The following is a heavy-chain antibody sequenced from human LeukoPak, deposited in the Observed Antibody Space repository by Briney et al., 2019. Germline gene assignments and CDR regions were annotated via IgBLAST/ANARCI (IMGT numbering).Heavy chain of an antibody. CDR2: ISASSTTI. Sequence: GGSLRLSCAVSGFTFSSYSMNWVRQAPGKRLEWVSYISASSTTIYYADSVKGRFTISRDNAMNSLYLQMNSLRAEDTAVYYCARAWREAAAFVYFHHWGQGTLVTVSS. CDR1: GFTFSSYS. V-gene: IGHV3-48*01. D-gene: IGHD6-13*01. J-gene: IGHJ1*01. CDR3: ARAWREAAAFVYFHH.